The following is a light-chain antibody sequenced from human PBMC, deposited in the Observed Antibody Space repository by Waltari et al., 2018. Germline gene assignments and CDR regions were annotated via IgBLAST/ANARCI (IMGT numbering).Light chain of an antibody. Sequence: QSALTQPPSASGSPGQSVTISCTGTSSDVGGYNYVSWYQQHPGKAPKLMIYEVSKRPSGVPDRFSVSKSGNTASLTVSGLQAEDEADYYCSSYAGSNNHVVFGGGTKLTVI. CDR1: SSDVGGYNY. CDR3: SSYAGSNNHVV. CDR2: EVS. V-gene: IGLV2-8*01. J-gene: IGLJ2*01.